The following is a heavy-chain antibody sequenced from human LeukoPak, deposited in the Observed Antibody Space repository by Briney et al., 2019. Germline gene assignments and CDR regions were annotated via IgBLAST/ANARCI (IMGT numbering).Heavy chain of an antibody. J-gene: IGHJ4*02. CDR1: GFIFTNYE. CDR3: AGDNIENGDLDYLDK. CDR2: ISGSGNSI. V-gene: IGHV3-48*03. Sequence: GGSLRLSCAASGFIFTNYEMNWVRQAPGKGLEWVAYISGSGNSIYYADSMKGRFTIPRDNAKNSLYLHMSSLRAEDTAVYYCAGDNIENGDLDYLDKWGQGTLVTVSS. D-gene: IGHD4-17*01.